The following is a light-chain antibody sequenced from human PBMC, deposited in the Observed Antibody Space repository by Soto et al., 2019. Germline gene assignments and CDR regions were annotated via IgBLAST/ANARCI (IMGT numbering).Light chain of an antibody. Sequence: SYELTQPPSVSVSPGQTANITCSGNTLGSKFVFWYQQKAGQSPMVVLYEDTKRPSAIPERFSGSNSGNTATLTISGTQAMDEADFYCQAWDSGTVVFGGGTELTVL. J-gene: IGLJ2*01. CDR3: QAWDSGTVV. CDR1: TLGSKF. V-gene: IGLV3-1*01. CDR2: EDT.